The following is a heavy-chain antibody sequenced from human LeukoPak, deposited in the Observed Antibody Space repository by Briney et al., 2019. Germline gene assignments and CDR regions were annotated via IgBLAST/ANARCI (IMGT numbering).Heavy chain of an antibody. CDR3: ARAQSKVRFDN. CDR1: GGSISSYY. J-gene: IGHJ4*02. V-gene: IGHV4-59*01. CDR2: IYYSGST. Sequence: SETLSLTCTVSGGSISSYYWSWIRQPPGKGLEWIGHIYYSGSTNYNPSLKSRVTISIDTSKNQFSLRLSSVTAADTAVYYCARAQSKVRFDNWGQGTLVTVSS.